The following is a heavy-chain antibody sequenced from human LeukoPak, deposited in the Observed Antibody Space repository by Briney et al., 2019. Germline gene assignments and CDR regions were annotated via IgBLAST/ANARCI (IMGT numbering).Heavy chain of an antibody. V-gene: IGHV3-21*01. CDR1: GFSFSGYT. J-gene: IGHJ4*02. Sequence: GGSLRLSCAASGFSFSGYTMNWVRQAPGKGLEWVSSISSTSSHIYYADSVKGRFTISRDNARNSLFLQVNSLRGEDTAVYYCTSYAGYSSGWYPGDNWGQGTLVTVSS. CDR2: ISSTSSHI. CDR3: TSYAGYSSGWYPGDN. D-gene: IGHD6-19*01.